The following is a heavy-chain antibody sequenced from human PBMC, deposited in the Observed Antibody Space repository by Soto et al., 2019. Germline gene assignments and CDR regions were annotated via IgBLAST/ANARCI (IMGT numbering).Heavy chain of an antibody. J-gene: IGHJ5*02. Sequence: PSETLSLTCAVYGGSFSGYYWSWIRQPPGKGLEWIGEINHSGSTNYNPSLKSRVTISVDTSKNQFSLKLSSVTAADTAVYYCARGIITVTPNWFDPWGQGTLVTVSS. CDR3: ARGIITVTPNWFDP. CDR1: GGSFSGYY. D-gene: IGHD4-17*01. CDR2: INHSGST. V-gene: IGHV4-34*01.